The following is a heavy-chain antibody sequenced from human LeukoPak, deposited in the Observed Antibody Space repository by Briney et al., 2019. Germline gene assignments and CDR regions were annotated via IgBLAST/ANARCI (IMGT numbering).Heavy chain of an antibody. V-gene: IGHV3-21*01. CDR2: ISSSSSYI. CDR3: ARGFGELSYYYYYMDV. D-gene: IGHD3-10*01. Sequence: PGGSLRLSCAASGFTFSSYSMNWVRQAPGKGLEWVSSISSSSSYIYYADSVKGRSTISRDNAKNSLYLQMNSLRAEDTAVYYCARGFGELSYYYYYMDVWGKGTTVTVSS. J-gene: IGHJ6*03. CDR1: GFTFSSYS.